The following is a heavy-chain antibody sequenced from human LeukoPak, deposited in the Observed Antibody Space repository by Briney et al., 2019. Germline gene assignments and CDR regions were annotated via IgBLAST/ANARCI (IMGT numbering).Heavy chain of an antibody. V-gene: IGHV3-30*18. Sequence: GGSLRLSCAASGFTFSTYGMHWVRQAPDKGLEWVAVISYDGGNKYYADSVKGRFTISRDNSKNTLYLQMNSLRAEDTAVFYCAKSYTSGWYAVDYWGQGTLVTVSS. J-gene: IGHJ4*02. CDR2: ISYDGGNK. CDR1: GFTFSTYG. D-gene: IGHD6-19*01. CDR3: AKSYTSGWYAVDY.